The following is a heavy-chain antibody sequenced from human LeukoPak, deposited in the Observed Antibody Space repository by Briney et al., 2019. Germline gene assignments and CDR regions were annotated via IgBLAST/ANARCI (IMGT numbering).Heavy chain of an antibody. J-gene: IGHJ3*02. CDR3: ARCQWELLAANDAFDI. CDR1: GYTFTSYG. V-gene: IGHV1-18*01. CDR2: VSAYNGNT. Sequence: ASVKVSCKASGYTFTSYGISWVRQAPGQGLEWMGWVSAYNGNTNYAQKLQGRVTMTTDTSTSTAYMELRSLRSDDTAVYYCARCQWELLAANDAFDIWGQGTMVTVSS. D-gene: IGHD1-26*01.